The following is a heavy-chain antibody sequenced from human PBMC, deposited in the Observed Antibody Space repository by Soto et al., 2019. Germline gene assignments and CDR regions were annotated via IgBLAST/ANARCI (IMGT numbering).Heavy chain of an antibody. V-gene: IGHV3-30*18. CDR2: ISDDGSSK. CDR1: GFTFSSFG. D-gene: IGHD4-17*01. Sequence: QVLLVESGGGVVQPGRSLRISCAVSGFTFSSFGMHWVRQAPGKGLEWVAVISDDGSSKHYADSLKGRFTISRDNSNNTLYLQMDSLGPEDTAVYYCEKDRWGDFGDLNLPGYWGQGTLVTVSS. J-gene: IGHJ4*02. CDR3: EKDRWGDFGDLNLPGY.